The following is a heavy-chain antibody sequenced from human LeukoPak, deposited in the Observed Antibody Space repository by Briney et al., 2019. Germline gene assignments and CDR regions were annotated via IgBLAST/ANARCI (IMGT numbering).Heavy chain of an antibody. V-gene: IGHV4-34*01. CDR2: INHSGST. CDR3: ARGDIVVVPAAMYYYYYGMDV. J-gene: IGHJ6*02. Sequence: SETLSLTCAVYGGSFSGYYWSWIRQPPGKGLEWIGEINHSGSTNYNPSLKSRVTISVDTSKNQFSLKLSSVTAADTAVYYCARGDIVVVPAAMYYYYYGMDVWGQGTTVTVSS. D-gene: IGHD2-2*01. CDR1: GGSFSGYY.